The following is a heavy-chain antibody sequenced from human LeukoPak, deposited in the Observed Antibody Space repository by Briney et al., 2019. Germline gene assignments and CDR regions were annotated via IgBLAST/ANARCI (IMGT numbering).Heavy chain of an antibody. CDR3: ARVRPGYYCDY. CDR2: ISKNSDDI. V-gene: IGHV3-21*05. CDR1: GFTSSIYS. Sequence: PGGSLRLSCVASGFTSSIYSMNWVRQAPGKGLEWVSYISKNSDDIYNADSVRGRFTFSRDNAKNSLYLQMNSLRAEDTAVYYCARVRPGYYCDYWGQGILVTVSS. J-gene: IGHJ4*02.